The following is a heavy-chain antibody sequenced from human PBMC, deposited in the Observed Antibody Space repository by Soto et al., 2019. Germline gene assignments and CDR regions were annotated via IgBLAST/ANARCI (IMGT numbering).Heavy chain of an antibody. CDR3: ARERVVARGRPGTDV. J-gene: IGHJ6*02. Sequence: SETLSLTCTVSGASISTYYWSWIRQPAGKGLEWIGRFYTNGSTNYNPSLKSRVTMSVDTSKNQFSLKLSSVTAADTAIYYCARERVVARGRPGTDVWGQGTRATVSS. D-gene: IGHD2-2*01. CDR2: FYTNGST. CDR1: GASISTYY. V-gene: IGHV4-4*07.